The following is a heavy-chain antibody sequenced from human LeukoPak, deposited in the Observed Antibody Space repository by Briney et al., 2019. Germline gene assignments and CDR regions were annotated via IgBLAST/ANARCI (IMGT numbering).Heavy chain of an antibody. D-gene: IGHD2-21*02. J-gene: IGHJ5*02. CDR1: GGTFSSYA. Sequence: ASVKVSCKASGGTFSSYAISWVRQAPGQGLEWMGGIIPIFGTANYAQKFQGRVTITADKSTSTAYMELSSLRSEDTAVYYCARGNVVVTANPDQGTGDWFDPWGQGTLVTVSS. V-gene: IGHV1-69*06. CDR3: ARGNVVVTANPDQGTGDWFDP. CDR2: IIPIFGTA.